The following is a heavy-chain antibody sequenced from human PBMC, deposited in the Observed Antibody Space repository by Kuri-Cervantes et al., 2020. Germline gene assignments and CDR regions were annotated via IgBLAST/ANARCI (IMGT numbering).Heavy chain of an antibody. CDR3: ARAVGWSTEYYFDY. J-gene: IGHJ4*02. CDR2: IYYSGST. D-gene: IGHD6-19*01. V-gene: IGHV4-59*01. Sequence: SETLSLTCTVSGVSISSYYWSWIRQPPGKGLEWIGYIYYSGSTNYNPSLKSRVTMSVDTSKNQFSLKLSSVTAADTAVYYCARAVGWSTEYYFDYWGQGTLVTVSS. CDR1: GVSISSYY.